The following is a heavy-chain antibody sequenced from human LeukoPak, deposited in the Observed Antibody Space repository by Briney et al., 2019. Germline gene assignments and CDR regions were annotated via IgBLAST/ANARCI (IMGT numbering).Heavy chain of an antibody. CDR3: AREEELPDY. Sequence: GGSLRLSCAASGFTFSRYWMSWVRQAPGKGLEWVANIKQDGSEKYYVDSVKGRFTISRDNAKNSLCLQMNSLRAEDTAVYYCAREEELPDYWGQGTLVTVSS. CDR2: IKQDGSEK. CDR1: GFTFSRYW. D-gene: IGHD2-21*01. J-gene: IGHJ4*02. V-gene: IGHV3-7*01.